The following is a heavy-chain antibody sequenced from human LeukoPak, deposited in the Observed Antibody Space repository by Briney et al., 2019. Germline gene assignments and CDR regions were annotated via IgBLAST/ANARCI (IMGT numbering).Heavy chain of an antibody. CDR1: GGTFSSYA. Sequence: GASVKVSCKASGGTFSSYAISWMRQAPGQGLEWMGGIIPIFGPANYAQKFQGRVTITADESTSTAYMELSSLRSEDTAVYYCARGHVHYYYYYGMDVWGQGTTVTVSS. CDR3: ARGHVHYYYYYGMDV. J-gene: IGHJ6*02. CDR2: IIPIFGPA. V-gene: IGHV1-69*01.